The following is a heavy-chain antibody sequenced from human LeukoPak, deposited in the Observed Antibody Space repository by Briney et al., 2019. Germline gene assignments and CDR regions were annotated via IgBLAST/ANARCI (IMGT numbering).Heavy chain of an antibody. V-gene: IGHV4-39*01. CDR1: GGSISSGGYY. J-gene: IGHJ4*02. CDR3: ARLNYDYVWGSYRFDF. Sequence: PSETLSLTCTVSGGSISSGGYYWGWIRQPPGKGLEWIGSIYYSGSTYYNPSLKSRVTISVDTSKNQFSLKLSSVTAADTAVYYCARLNYDYVWGSYRFDFWGQGTLVTVSS. CDR2: IYYSGST. D-gene: IGHD3-16*02.